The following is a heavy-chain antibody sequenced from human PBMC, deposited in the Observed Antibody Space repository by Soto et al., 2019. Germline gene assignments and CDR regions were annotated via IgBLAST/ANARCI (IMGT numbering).Heavy chain of an antibody. CDR3: ARVRGLLNCSSTSCYIDY. V-gene: IGHV4-34*01. CDR1: GGSFSGYY. D-gene: IGHD2-2*01. J-gene: IGHJ4*02. Sequence: SETLSLTCAVYGGSFSGYYWSWIRQPPGKGLEWIGEINHSGSTNYNPSLKSRVTISVDTSKNQFSLKLSSVTAADTAVYYCARVRGLLNCSSTSCYIDYWGQGTLVTVSS. CDR2: INHSGST.